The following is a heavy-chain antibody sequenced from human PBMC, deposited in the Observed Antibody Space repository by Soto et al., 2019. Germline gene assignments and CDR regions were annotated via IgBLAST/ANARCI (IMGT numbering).Heavy chain of an antibody. V-gene: IGHV1-8*01. J-gene: IGHJ4*02. Sequence: QVQLVQSGAEVKEPGASVKVSCKASGYTFTNYDINWVRQATGQGPEWMGWMNPDSGDTGYVPNFQGRVTMTRSTSISTAYMELSDLRSEDTAVYYCARSRGGTGVHCDYWGQGTLVTVSS. CDR1: GYTFTNYD. CDR2: MNPDSGDT. D-gene: IGHD7-27*01. CDR3: ARSRGGTGVHCDY.